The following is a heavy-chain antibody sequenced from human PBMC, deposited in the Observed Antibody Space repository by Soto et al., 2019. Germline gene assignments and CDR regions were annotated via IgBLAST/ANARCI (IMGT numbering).Heavy chain of an antibody. CDR2: IWYDGSNK. CDR3: ARDKKQWLAQAIDY. D-gene: IGHD6-19*01. CDR1: GFTFSSYG. Sequence: GGSLRLSCAASGFTFSSYGMHWVRQAPGKGLEWVAVIWYDGSNKYYADSVKGRFTISRDNSKNTLYLQMNSLRAEDTAVYYCARDKKQWLAQAIDYWGQGTLVTVSS. V-gene: IGHV3-33*01. J-gene: IGHJ4*02.